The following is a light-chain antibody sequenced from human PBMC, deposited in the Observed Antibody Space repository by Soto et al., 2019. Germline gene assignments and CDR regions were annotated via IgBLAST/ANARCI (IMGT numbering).Light chain of an antibody. V-gene: IGKV3-15*01. CDR3: QQYNNWPLT. Sequence: EIVMTQSPYTLSVSPSQRVILSHWASQNLNSNLAWYQQKPGQAPRLLIYDASAMATGIPARFSGSGSGTEFTLTISSLQSEDFAVYYCQQYNNWPLTFGGGTKVDIK. CDR2: DAS. CDR1: QNLNSN. J-gene: IGKJ4*01.